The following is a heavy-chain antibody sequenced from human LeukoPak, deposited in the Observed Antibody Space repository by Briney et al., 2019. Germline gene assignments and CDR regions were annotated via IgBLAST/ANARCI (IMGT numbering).Heavy chain of an antibody. CDR2: IYPGDSDT. V-gene: IGHV5-51*01. J-gene: IGHJ4*02. Sequence: GESLKISRKGSGYSFTSYWIGWVRQMPGKGLEWMGIIYPGDSDTRYSPSFQGQVTISADKSISTAYLQRSSLKASDTAMYYCARQVPSKQLRFFDYWGQGTLVTVFS. CDR3: ARQVPSKQLRFFDY. CDR1: GYSFTSYW. D-gene: IGHD3-16*01.